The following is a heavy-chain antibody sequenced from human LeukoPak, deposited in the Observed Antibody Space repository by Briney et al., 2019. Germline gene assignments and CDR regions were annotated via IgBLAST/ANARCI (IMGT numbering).Heavy chain of an antibody. Sequence: HAGGSLRLSCAASGFTFSNYAMSWVRQAPGKGLEWVSAISGSGGSTYYADSVKGRFTISRDNSKNTLYLQMNSLRAEDTAVYYCAKDSDGWIVGASIDYWGQGTLVTVSS. CDR3: AKDSDGWIVGASIDY. CDR2: ISGSGGST. CDR1: GFTFSNYA. V-gene: IGHV3-23*01. J-gene: IGHJ4*02. D-gene: IGHD1-26*01.